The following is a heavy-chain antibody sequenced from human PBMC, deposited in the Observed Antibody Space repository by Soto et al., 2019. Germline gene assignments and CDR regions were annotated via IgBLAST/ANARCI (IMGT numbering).Heavy chain of an antibody. Sequence: SETLSLTCTVSGGSISSYYWSWIRQPPGKGLEWIGYIYYSGSTNYNPSLKSRVTISVDTSKNQFSLKLSSVTAADTAVYYCARGNVLRYFDWLLSSPNWFDPWGQGTLVTVSS. CDR3: ARGNVLRYFDWLLSSPNWFDP. CDR2: IYYSGST. J-gene: IGHJ5*02. V-gene: IGHV4-59*01. D-gene: IGHD3-9*01. CDR1: GGSISSYY.